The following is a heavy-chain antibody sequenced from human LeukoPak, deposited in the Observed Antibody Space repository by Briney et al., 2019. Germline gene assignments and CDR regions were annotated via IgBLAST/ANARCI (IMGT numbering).Heavy chain of an antibody. V-gene: IGHV1-46*01. CDR3: ARGYSSGSFDY. CDR2: INPSGGSA. Sequence: ASVKVSCKASGYTFSRYYIHWVRRAPGQGLEWMGMINPSGGSATYAQRFQGRVTMTRDTSISTAYMELSRLRSDDTAVYYCARGYSSGSFDYWGQGTLVTVSS. D-gene: IGHD6-19*01. CDR1: GYTFSRYY. J-gene: IGHJ4*02.